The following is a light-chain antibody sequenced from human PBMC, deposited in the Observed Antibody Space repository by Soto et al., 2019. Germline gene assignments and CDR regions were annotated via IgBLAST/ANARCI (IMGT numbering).Light chain of an antibody. J-gene: IGKJ4*01. CDR2: AAS. Sequence: DIHMTQSPSSLSASVGDRVTITCRASQTIRTYLYWYQQKPGKAPTLLLYAASSLQCGVPSMFSGSGTGTDFTLTISSRQPEDFATYYCQQSYNSPTFGGGTKVEI. CDR3: QQSYNSPT. V-gene: IGKV1-39*01. CDR1: QTIRTY.